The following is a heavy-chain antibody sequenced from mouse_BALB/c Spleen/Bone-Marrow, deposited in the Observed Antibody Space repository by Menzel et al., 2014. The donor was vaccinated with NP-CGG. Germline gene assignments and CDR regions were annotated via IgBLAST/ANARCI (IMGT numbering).Heavy chain of an antibody. CDR1: GFTFTDYY. D-gene: IGHD2-1*01. J-gene: IGHJ1*01. CDR2: IRNPAKDYST. CDR3: ARDRNYGNYRYFEG. V-gene: IGHV7-3*02. Sequence: MLPESGGGLVQPGGSLRLSCATSGFTFTDYYMLWVRQPPGHALEWLGFIRNPAKDYSTEYSSSSMGWFTFSQPDSQSIRYLQIHTMRAEDTDTYYCARDRNYGNYRYFEGRLAWTPGPVS.